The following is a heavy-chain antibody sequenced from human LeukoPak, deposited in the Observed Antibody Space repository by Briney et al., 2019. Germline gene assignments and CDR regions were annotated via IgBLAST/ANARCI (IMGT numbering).Heavy chain of an antibody. Sequence: GGSLRLSCAASGFTFSNYAMSWVRQAPGKGLEWVSTISGGGDSTHYADSVKGRFTISRDNSKNKLYLQMNSLRAEDTAVYYCAKCGGFQVYYYYMDVWGKGTTVTVSS. CDR3: AKCGGFQVYYYYMDV. CDR2: ISGGGDST. CDR1: GFTFSNYA. D-gene: IGHD2-21*01. J-gene: IGHJ6*03. V-gene: IGHV3-23*01.